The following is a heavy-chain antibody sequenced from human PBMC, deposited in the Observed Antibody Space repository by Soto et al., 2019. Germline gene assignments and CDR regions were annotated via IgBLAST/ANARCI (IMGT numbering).Heavy chain of an antibody. D-gene: IGHD1-1*01. CDR2: ISDRGDTT. V-gene: IGHV3-23*01. CDR1: VFTIRIYA. Sequence: WGSLLVSCAFSVFTIRIYAMSWVRQAPGKGLEWVSAISDRGDTTHYADSVKGRFTISRDTAKNTLHLQMNTLRVEDTAVYYCAKDKAGPTSFDYWGRGTMVTVSS. CDR3: AKDKAGPTSFDY. J-gene: IGHJ4*02.